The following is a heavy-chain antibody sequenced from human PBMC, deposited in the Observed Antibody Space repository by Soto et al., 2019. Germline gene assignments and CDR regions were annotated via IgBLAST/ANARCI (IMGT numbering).Heavy chain of an antibody. J-gene: IGHJ6*02. CDR2: IKQDGTEK. D-gene: IGHD6-19*01. CDR1: GFTFSSYW. Sequence: GGSLRLSCAASGFTFSSYWMNWVRQVPGKGLEWVANIKQDGTEKYYVDSVKGRFIISRDNVKNSLYLQMNSLRAEDTAVYYCARDADASGWYHYGFDVWGQGTMVTVSS. CDR3: ARDADASGWYHYGFDV. V-gene: IGHV3-7*01.